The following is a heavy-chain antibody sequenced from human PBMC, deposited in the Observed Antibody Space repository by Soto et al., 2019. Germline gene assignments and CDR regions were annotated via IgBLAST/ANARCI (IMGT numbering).Heavy chain of an antibody. Sequence: LPITGTGSGDYVTSGRYFWTWIRQAPGKGLEWIGYIQSSGNTNYNPSLKGRVTISVDTSKNQFSLNLSSVTAADTAVYYFLRTTSPSQRYARYWGKATPVNV. V-gene: IGHV4-61*01. CDR1: GDYVTSGRYF. D-gene: IGHD1-26*01. CDR2: IQSSGNT. J-gene: IGHJ4*02. CDR3: LRTTSPSQRYARY.